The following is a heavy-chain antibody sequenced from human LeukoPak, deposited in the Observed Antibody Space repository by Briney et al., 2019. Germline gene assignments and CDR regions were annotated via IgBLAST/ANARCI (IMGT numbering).Heavy chain of an antibody. V-gene: IGHV4-61*02. CDR1: GGSISSGSYY. CDR2: IYTSGST. Sequence: PSQTLSLTCTVSGGSISSGSYYWSWIRQPAGKGLEWIGRIYTSGSTNYNPSLKSRVTISVGTSKNQFSLKLSSVTAADTAVYYCARDVLGYCSSTSCYRHFDYWGQGTLVTVSS. CDR3: ARDVLGYCSSTSCYRHFDY. D-gene: IGHD2-2*02. J-gene: IGHJ4*02.